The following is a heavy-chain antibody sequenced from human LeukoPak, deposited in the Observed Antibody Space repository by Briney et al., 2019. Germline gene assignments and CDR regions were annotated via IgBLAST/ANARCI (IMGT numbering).Heavy chain of an antibody. CDR1: GYSFTSHW. D-gene: IGHD3-10*01. Sequence: GESLKISCKTSGYSFTSHWIGWVRQVPGKGLEWMGIIYPGDSDTRYSPSFQGQVTISADKSISTAYLQWSSLKASDTAMYYCARRPSGSGLGFDPWGQGTLVTVSS. V-gene: IGHV5-51*01. CDR2: IYPGDSDT. J-gene: IGHJ5*02. CDR3: ARRPSGSGLGFDP.